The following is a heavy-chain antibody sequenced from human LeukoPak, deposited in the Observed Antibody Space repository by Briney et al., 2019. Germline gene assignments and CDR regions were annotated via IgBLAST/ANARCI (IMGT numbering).Heavy chain of an antibody. CDR2: ISGSGGST. CDR1: GFTFSSYA. J-gene: IGHJ4*02. Sequence: PGGSLRLSCAASGFTFSSYAMRWVRQAPGKGLEWVSAISGSGGSTYYADSVKGRFTISRDNSKNTLYLQMNSLRAEDTAVYYCAKTPAPYCSGGSCYSGFDYWGQGTLVTVSS. V-gene: IGHV3-23*01. D-gene: IGHD2-15*01. CDR3: AKTPAPYCSGGSCYSGFDY.